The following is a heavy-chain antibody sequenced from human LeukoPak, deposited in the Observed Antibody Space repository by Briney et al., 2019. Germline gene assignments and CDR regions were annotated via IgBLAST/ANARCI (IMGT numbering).Heavy chain of an antibody. CDR2: IYYSGST. CDR1: GGSVNSGSHY. Sequence: SETLSLTCTVSGGSVNSGSHYWSWIRKPAGKGLEWIGYIYYSGSTNYNPSLKRRVTISVDTSKNQFSLRLSSVSAADTAVYYCAADSSSLDAFDIWGQGTMVTVSS. J-gene: IGHJ3*02. V-gene: IGHV4-61*10. CDR3: AADSSSLDAFDI. D-gene: IGHD6-13*01.